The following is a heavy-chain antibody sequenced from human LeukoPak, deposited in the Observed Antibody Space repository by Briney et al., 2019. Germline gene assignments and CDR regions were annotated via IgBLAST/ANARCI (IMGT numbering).Heavy chain of an antibody. J-gene: IGHJ4*02. CDR3: ATTADYWGSYG. CDR2: ISGSGGST. V-gene: IGHV3-23*01. Sequence: GGSLRLSCAASGFTFSSYAMSWVRQAPGKGLEWVSGISGSGGSTYYADSVKGRFTISRDNSKNTLYLQINSLRAEDTAVYYCATTADYWGSYGWGQGTLVTVSS. D-gene: IGHD7-27*01. CDR1: GFTFSSYA.